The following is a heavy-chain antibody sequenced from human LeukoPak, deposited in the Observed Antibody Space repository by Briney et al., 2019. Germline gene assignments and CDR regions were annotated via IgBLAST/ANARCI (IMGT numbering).Heavy chain of an antibody. D-gene: IGHD1-1*01. CDR2: INPNSGGT. CDR1: GYTFTGYY. V-gene: IGHV1-2*02. J-gene: IGHJ4*02. CDR3: ARDLDPHVQLEPSRDY. Sequence: ASVKVSCKASGYTFTGYYMHWVRQAPGQGLEWMGWINPNSGGTNYAQKFQGRVTMTRDTSISTAYMELSRLRSDDTAVYYCARDLDPHVQLEPSRDYWGQGTLVTVSS.